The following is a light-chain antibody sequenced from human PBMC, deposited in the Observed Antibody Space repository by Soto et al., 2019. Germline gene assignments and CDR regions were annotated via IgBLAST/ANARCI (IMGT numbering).Light chain of an antibody. Sequence: DSVLTQSPAALSLSLGERATPYCRASQYLSTADLAWNQQKPGQAPRHLPYGTSKRATGIPDRFSGSGYGTDFTLTITRLEPADFAGYYCQQYAGSPKTFGRGTKLEIK. CDR3: QQYAGSPKT. J-gene: IGKJ2*01. CDR1: QYLSTAD. CDR2: GTS. V-gene: IGKV3-20*01.